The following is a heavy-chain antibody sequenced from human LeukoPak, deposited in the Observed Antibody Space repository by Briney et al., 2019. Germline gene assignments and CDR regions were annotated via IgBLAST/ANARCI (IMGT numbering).Heavy chain of an antibody. Sequence: GGSLRLSCAASGFTFSSYAMSWVRQAPGKGLEWVSAISGSGGSTYYADSVKGRFTISRGNSKNTLYLQMNSLRAEDTAVYYCAKDSGIAVAGTNYFDYWGQGTLVTVSS. V-gene: IGHV3-23*01. J-gene: IGHJ4*02. CDR3: AKDSGIAVAGTNYFDY. D-gene: IGHD6-19*01. CDR2: ISGSGGST. CDR1: GFTFSSYA.